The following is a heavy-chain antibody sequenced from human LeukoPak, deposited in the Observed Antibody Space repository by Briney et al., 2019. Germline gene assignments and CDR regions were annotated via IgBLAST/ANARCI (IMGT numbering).Heavy chain of an antibody. CDR2: IRYDGSDK. CDR1: GFTFTSYG. D-gene: IGHD2-15*01. Sequence: GGSLRLSCAAPGFTFTSYGLHWVRQAPGKGLEWVAFIRYDGSDKYYPDSVKGRFTISRDNSKNTLYLQMNSLRAEDTAVYYCAKDLRSGGRCLDYWGQGTLVTVSS. J-gene: IGHJ4*02. V-gene: IGHV3-30*02. CDR3: AKDLRSGGRCLDY.